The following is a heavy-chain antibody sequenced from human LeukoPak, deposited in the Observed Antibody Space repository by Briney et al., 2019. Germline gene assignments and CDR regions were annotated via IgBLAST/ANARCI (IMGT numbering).Heavy chain of an antibody. CDR3: AKVEYATFDY. V-gene: IGHV3-30*18. J-gene: IGHJ4*02. Sequence: AGGSLRLSCAASGFTFSSYGMHWVRQAPGKGLEWVAVISYDGSNKYYADSVKGRFTISRDNSKTPLYLQMNSLRAEDTAVYYCAKVEYATFDYWGQGTLVTVSS. CDR1: GFTFSSYG. D-gene: IGHD2/OR15-2a*01. CDR2: ISYDGSNK.